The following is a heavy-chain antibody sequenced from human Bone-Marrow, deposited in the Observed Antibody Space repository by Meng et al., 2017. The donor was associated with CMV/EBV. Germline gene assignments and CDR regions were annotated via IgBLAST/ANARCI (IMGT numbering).Heavy chain of an antibody. V-gene: IGHV3-23*01. CDR3: ARGDQLLGRGGF. CDR1: GFTFSTYA. J-gene: IGHJ4*02. CDR2: ASTGGST. D-gene: IGHD2-2*01. Sequence: GGSLRLSCAASGFTFSTYAMNWVRQAPGKGLEWISAASTGGSTNYADSVKGRFTVSRDNSNNTLYLQMNDLRAEDTALYYCARGDQLLGRGGFWGQGTLVTVSS.